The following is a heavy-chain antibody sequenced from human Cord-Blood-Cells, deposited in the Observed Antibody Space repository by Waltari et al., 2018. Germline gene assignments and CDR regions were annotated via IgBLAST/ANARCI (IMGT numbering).Heavy chain of an antibody. D-gene: IGHD7-27*01. CDR1: GGSFSGYY. CDR3: ARRRTGDEGQIDY. V-gene: IGHV4-34*01. J-gene: IGHJ4*02. CDR2: INHSGST. Sequence: QVQLQQWGAGLLKPSETLSLTCAVYGGSFSGYYWSWCRQPPGKGLEWIGEINHSGSTNYNPSLKSRVTISVDTSKNQFSLKLSSVTAADTAVYYCARRRTGDEGQIDYWGQGTLVTVSS.